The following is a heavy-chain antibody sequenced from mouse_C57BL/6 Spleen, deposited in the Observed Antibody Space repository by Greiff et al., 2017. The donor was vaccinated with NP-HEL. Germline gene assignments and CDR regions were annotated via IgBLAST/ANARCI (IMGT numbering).Heavy chain of an antibody. Sequence: EVQGVESGGDLVKPGGSLKLSCAASGFTFSSYGMSWVRQTPDKRLEWVATISSGGSYTYYPDSVKGRFTISRDNAKNTLYLQMSSLKSEDTAMYYCARNWDEGAWFAYWGQGTLVTVSA. V-gene: IGHV5-6*01. D-gene: IGHD4-1*01. CDR3: ARNWDEGAWFAY. CDR1: GFTFSSYG. CDR2: ISSGGSYT. J-gene: IGHJ3*01.